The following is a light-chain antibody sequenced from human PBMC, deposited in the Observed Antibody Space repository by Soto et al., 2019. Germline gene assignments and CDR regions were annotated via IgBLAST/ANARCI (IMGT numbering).Light chain of an antibody. CDR1: QSAISN. J-gene: IGKJ4*01. Sequence: EIVITQSPATLSVSPGERVTLSCRASQSAISNLAWYQQKPGQTPRLLIYAASARATDIPARFSGSGSGTDFTLTISSLLSEDFAVYYCHQYYKCPLTFGRGTKVDI. V-gene: IGKV3-15*01. CDR3: HQYYKCPLT. CDR2: AAS.